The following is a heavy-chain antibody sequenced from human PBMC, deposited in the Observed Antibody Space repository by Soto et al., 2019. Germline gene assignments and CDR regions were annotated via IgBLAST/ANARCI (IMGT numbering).Heavy chain of an antibody. CDR1: GFTFSDYY. Sequence: GGSLRLSCAASGFTFSDYYMSWIRQAPGKGLEWVSYISSSGSTIYYADSVKGRFTISRDNAKNSLYLQMNSLRAEDTAVYYCASGFGIVVVPAAPGMDVWGQGTTVTVSS. CDR3: ASGFGIVVVPAAPGMDV. V-gene: IGHV3-11*04. J-gene: IGHJ6*02. CDR2: ISSSGSTI. D-gene: IGHD2-2*01.